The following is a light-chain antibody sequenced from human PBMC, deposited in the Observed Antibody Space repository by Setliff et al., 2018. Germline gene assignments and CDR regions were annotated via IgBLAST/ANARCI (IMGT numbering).Light chain of an antibody. Sequence: QSALTQPASVSGSPGQTIILSCTGTGSDVGGYDYISWYQLHPGKVPKLMIYDVINRPSGVSDRFSGSKSGNTASLTISGLQAEDEATYYCISYTNSNTYVFGTGTKVTVL. CDR3: ISYTNSNTYV. CDR2: DVI. J-gene: IGLJ1*01. V-gene: IGLV2-14*03. CDR1: GSDVGGYDY.